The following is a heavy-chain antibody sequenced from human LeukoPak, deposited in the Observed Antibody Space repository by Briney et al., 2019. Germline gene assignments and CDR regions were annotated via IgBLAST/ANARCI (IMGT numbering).Heavy chain of an antibody. CDR3: VREVPGVMVPFDL. Sequence: PPGGSLRLSCVGSGFTFSPYWMSWVRQAPGKGLEWLANIEKYGSEEYYVDSVKGRFTISRDNAKNSLSLQMDSLRAEDTAVYYCVREVPGVMVPFDLWGQGTIVTVSP. CDR1: GFTFSPYW. V-gene: IGHV3-7*04. CDR2: IEKYGSEE. D-gene: IGHD2-2*01. J-gene: IGHJ3*01.